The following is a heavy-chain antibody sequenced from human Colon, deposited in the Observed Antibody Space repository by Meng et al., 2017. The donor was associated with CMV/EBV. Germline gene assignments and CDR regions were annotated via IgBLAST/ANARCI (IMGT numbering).Heavy chain of an antibody. J-gene: IGHJ4*02. CDR2: ISTDGTNK. CDR1: GFAFSSYS. CDR3: AREMGHKKRIFDY. V-gene: IGHV3-30-3*01. Sequence: GESLKTSCVASGFAFSSYSMHWVRQAPGKGLEWVALISTDGTNKYYPDSVKGQFTITRDNSKNTLYLQMNSLKTNDTAMYYCAREMGHKKRIFDYWGQGTLVTVSS. D-gene: IGHD2-15*01.